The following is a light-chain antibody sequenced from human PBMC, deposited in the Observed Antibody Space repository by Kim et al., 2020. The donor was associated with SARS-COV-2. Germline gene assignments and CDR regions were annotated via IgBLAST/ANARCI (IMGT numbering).Light chain of an antibody. V-gene: IGKV3-20*01. CDR2: GAS. CDR1: QCVSSNY. Sequence: DIVLTQSPGTLSLSPGERATVSCRDSQCVSSNYLAWYQQKPGQAPRLLIYGASSRATGIPDRFSGSGSETDFILTISRLDPEDFAVYYCQHYGTSPLTFGGGTKVDIK. J-gene: IGKJ4*01. CDR3: QHYGTSPLT.